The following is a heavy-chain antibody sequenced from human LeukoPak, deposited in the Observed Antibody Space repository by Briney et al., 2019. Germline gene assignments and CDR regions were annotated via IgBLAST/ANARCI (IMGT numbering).Heavy chain of an antibody. CDR2: MNPNSGNT. CDR1: GYTFTSYD. V-gene: IGHV1-8*01. CDR3: ARGIAAADVSFDP. J-gene: IGHJ5*02. D-gene: IGHD6-13*01. Sequence: GSSVKVSCKASGYTFTSYDINWVRQATGQGLEWMGWMNPNSGNTGYAQKFQGRVTMTRNTSISTAYMELSSLRSEDTAVYYCARGIAAADVSFDPWGQGTLVTVSS.